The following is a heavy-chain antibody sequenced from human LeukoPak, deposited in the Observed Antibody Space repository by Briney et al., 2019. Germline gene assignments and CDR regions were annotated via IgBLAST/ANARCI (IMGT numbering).Heavy chain of an antibody. Sequence: GGSLRLSCSASGFTFSTYWMSWVRQAPGKGLEWVANMKRDGSEIYYVDSVKGRFTISRDNSKNTLYLQMNSVRAEDTAVYYCVRRGMTTVTLFDYWGQGILVTVSS. V-gene: IGHV3-7*01. D-gene: IGHD4-17*01. CDR2: MKRDGSEI. CDR3: VRRGMTTVTLFDY. CDR1: GFTFSTYW. J-gene: IGHJ4*02.